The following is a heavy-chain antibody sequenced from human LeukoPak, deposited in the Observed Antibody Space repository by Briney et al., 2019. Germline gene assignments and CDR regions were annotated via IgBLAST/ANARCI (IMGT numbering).Heavy chain of an antibody. D-gene: IGHD4-17*01. J-gene: IGHJ4*02. Sequence: GASVKVSCKASGYTFTSYDINWVRQATGQGLEWMGGMNPNSGNTDYAQKFQGRVTITRISSISTAYMELSSLRSEDTAVYYCARGHGDYPFDYWGQGTLVTVSS. CDR2: MNPNSGNT. CDR3: ARGHGDYPFDY. CDR1: GYTFTSYD. V-gene: IGHV1-8*03.